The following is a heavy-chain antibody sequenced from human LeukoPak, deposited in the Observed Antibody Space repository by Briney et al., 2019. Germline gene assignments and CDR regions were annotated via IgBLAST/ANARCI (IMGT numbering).Heavy chain of an antibody. Sequence: GGSLRLSCAASGFTFDDYAMHWVRQAPGKGLEWVSGISWNSGSIGYADSVKGRFTISRDNAKNSLYLQMSSLRAEDTALYYCAKDIPVRRWGQGTLVTASS. CDR3: AKDIPVRR. V-gene: IGHV3-9*01. CDR1: GFTFDDYA. J-gene: IGHJ4*02. CDR2: ISWNSGSI.